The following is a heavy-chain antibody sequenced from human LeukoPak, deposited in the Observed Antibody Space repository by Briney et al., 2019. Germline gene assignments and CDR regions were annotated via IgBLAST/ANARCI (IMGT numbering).Heavy chain of an antibody. CDR2: IIPIFGTA. Sequence: SVTVSFKASGGTFISYAISWVRQAPGQGLEWMGGIIPIFGTANYSQKFQGRVTITADESTSTAYMELSSLRSEDTAVYYCARDLEESYYDFWSGYYTRFGWFDPWGQGTLVTVSS. J-gene: IGHJ5*02. CDR3: ARDLEESYYDFWSGYYTRFGWFDP. CDR1: GGTFISYA. D-gene: IGHD3-3*01. V-gene: IGHV1-69*13.